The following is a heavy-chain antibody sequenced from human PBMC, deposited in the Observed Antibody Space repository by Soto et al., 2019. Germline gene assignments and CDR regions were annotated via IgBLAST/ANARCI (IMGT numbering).Heavy chain of an antibody. V-gene: IGHV1-69*01. CDR1: GGTFSSYA. D-gene: IGHD3-3*01. Sequence: QVQLVQSGAEVKKPGSSVKVSCKASGGTFSSYAISWVRQAPGQGLEWMGGIIPILGTANYAQKFQGRVTITADESTSTAYMELSSLRSEDTAVYYCARAGYDFWSGYYKGVDYYYGMDVWGQGTTVTVSS. J-gene: IGHJ6*02. CDR2: IIPILGTA. CDR3: ARAGYDFWSGYYKGVDYYYGMDV.